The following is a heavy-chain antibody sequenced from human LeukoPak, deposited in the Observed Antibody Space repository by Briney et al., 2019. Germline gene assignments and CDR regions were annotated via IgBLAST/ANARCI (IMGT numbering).Heavy chain of an antibody. CDR1: GGTFSSYA. J-gene: IGHJ4*02. CDR2: IIPILGIA. V-gene: IGHV1-69*04. CDR3: ARDFSRGVTYSYGFNPVDY. Sequence: ASVKVSCKASGGTFSSYAISWVRQAPGQGLEWMGRIIPILGIANYAQKFQGRVTITADKSTSTAYMELSSLRSEDTAVYYCARDFSRGVTYSYGFNPVDYWGQGTLVTVSS. D-gene: IGHD5-18*01.